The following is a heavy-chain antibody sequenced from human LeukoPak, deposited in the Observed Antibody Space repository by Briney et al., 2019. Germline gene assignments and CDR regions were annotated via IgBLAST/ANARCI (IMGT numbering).Heavy chain of an antibody. CDR3: ARGDYYYYYGMDV. J-gene: IGHJ6*02. CDR2: IYHSGST. Sequence: SETLSLTCAVSGGSISSGGYSWSWIRQPPGKGLEWIGSIYHSGSTYYNPSLKSRVTISVDTSKNQFSLKLSSVTAADTAVYYCARGDYYYYYGMDVWGQGTTVTVSS. CDR1: GGSISSGGYS. V-gene: IGHV4-39*07. D-gene: IGHD2-21*02.